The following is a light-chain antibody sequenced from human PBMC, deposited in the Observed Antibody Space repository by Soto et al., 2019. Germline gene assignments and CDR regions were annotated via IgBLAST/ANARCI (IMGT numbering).Light chain of an antibody. CDR1: QGISNY. Sequence: DIQMTQSPSSLSASVGDRVTITCRASQGISNYLAWYQQKPGKVPKLLIYAASTLQSGVPSRFSGSGSGTDFTLTISSLQPEDVATYYCQKYNSAPLITFGPGTKVDTK. CDR3: QKYNSAPLIT. CDR2: AAS. V-gene: IGKV1-27*01. J-gene: IGKJ3*01.